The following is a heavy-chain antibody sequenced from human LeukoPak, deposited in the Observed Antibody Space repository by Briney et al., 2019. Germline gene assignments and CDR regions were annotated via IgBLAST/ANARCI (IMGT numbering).Heavy chain of an antibody. J-gene: IGHJ4*02. CDR2: IRYDGSNK. CDR3: AKETYGDYDY. V-gene: IGHV3-30*02. Sequence: MHWVRQAPGKGLEWVAFIRYDGSNKYYADSVKGRFTISRDNSKNTLYLQMNSLRAEDTAVYYCAKETYGDYDYWGQGTLVTVSS. D-gene: IGHD4-17*01.